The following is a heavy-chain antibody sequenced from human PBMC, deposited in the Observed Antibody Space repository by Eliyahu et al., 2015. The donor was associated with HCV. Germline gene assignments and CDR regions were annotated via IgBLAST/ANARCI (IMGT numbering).Heavy chain of an antibody. CDR1: GFXFSTYA. CDR2: ISNSADST. CDR3: AKAELGYDNSWSKLDY. D-gene: IGHD6-6*01. Sequence: EVQLLESGGGLVQPGGSLRLSCAASGFXFSTYAMSWVRQAPGKGLEWVSSISNSADSTHYADSVKGRFTISRDNSKNTLYLQMKSLRAEDTATYHCAKAELGYDNSWSKLDYWGQGTLVTVSS. V-gene: IGHV3-23*01. J-gene: IGHJ4*02.